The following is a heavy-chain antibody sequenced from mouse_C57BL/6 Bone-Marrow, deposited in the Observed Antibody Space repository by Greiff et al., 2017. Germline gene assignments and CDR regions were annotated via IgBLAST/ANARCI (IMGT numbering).Heavy chain of an antibody. V-gene: IGHV1-80*01. CDR3: ARSGYYGYWYFDV. CDR1: GYAFSSYW. D-gene: IGHD1-1*01. CDR2: IYPGDGDT. Sequence: QVQLQQSGAELVKPGASVKISCKASGYAFSSYWMNWVKQRPGKGLEWIGQIYPGDGDTNYNGKFKGKATLTADKSSSTAYMQLSSLTSEDSAVYFCARSGYYGYWYFDVWGTGTTVTVSS. J-gene: IGHJ1*03.